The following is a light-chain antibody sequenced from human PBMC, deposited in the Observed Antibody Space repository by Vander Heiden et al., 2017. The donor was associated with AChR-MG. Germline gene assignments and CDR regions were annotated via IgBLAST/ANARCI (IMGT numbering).Light chain of an antibody. CDR3: QRRSKWPLT. V-gene: IGKV3-11*01. CDR1: QSVRSY. J-gene: IGKJ4*02. Sequence: EIVLTQSPATLSLSPGDRATLPCTASQSVRSYFALSQPKPGPAPAPLLYDAPNPATSIPARFSGSGSATDFTLTSSILAPEDFVVYYRQRRSKWPLTFGGGTKVEIK. CDR2: DAP.